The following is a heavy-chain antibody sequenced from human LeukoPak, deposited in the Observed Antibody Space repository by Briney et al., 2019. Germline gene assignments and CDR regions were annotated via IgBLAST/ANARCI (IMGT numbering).Heavy chain of an antibody. J-gene: IGHJ4*02. D-gene: IGHD6-13*01. V-gene: IGHV3-23*01. CDR1: GFTFSSYA. CDR2: ISGSGGST. CDR3: AKDTIIAAAGTEFDY. Sequence: PGGSLRLSCAASGFTFSSYAMNWVRQAPGRGLEWVSTISGSGGSTYYADSVKGRFTISRDNSKNTLYLQMNSLRAEDTAVYYCAKDTIIAAAGTEFDYWGQGTLVTVSS.